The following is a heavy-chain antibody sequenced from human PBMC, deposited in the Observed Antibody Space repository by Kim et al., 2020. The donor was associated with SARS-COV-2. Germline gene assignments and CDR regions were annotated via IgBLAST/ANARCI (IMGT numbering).Heavy chain of an antibody. CDR3: ARAQRYFDWDPFDY. D-gene: IGHD3-9*01. Sequence: GVSLRLSCAASGFTFSSYAMHWVRQAPGKGLEWVAVISYDGSNKYYADSVKGRFTISRDNSKNTLYLQMNSLRAEDTAVYYCARAQRYFDWDPFDYWGQG. CDR2: ISYDGSNK. CDR1: GFTFSSYA. J-gene: IGHJ4*02. V-gene: IGHV3-30*04.